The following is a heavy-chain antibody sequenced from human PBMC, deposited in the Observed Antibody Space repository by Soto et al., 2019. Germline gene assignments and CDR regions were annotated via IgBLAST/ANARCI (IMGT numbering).Heavy chain of an antibody. Sequence: GSLRLSCAASGFTFSSYWMHWVRQAPGKGLVWVSRINSDGSSTSYADSVKGRFTISRDNAKNTLYLQMNSLRAEDTAVYYCARDGHSSSWGLAIDYWGQGTLVTVSS. J-gene: IGHJ4*02. CDR2: INSDGSST. CDR3: ARDGHSSSWGLAIDY. V-gene: IGHV3-74*01. D-gene: IGHD6-6*01. CDR1: GFTFSSYW.